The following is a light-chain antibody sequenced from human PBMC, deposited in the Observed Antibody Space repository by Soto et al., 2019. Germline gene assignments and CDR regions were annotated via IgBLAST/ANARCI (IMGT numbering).Light chain of an antibody. Sequence: QSVLTQSPSASASLGASVKLTCTLSSGHSSYAIAWHQQQPEKGPRYLMKLNSDGSHSKGDGIPDRFSGSSSGAARYLTISSLQSEDEADDYCQTWGTRIRGVVFGGGTKVTVL. J-gene: IGLJ2*01. V-gene: IGLV4-69*01. CDR1: SGHSSYA. CDR2: LNSDGSH. CDR3: QTWGTRIRGVV.